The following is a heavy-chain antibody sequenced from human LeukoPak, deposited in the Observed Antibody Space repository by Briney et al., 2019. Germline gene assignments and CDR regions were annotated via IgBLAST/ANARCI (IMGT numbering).Heavy chain of an antibody. CDR2: IYYSGST. V-gene: IGHV4-39*07. Sequence: PSETLSLTCTVSGGSISSSSYYWGWIRQPPGKGLEWIGSIYYSGSTYYNPSLKSRVTISVDTSKNQFSLRLSSVTAADTAVYYCARSGGGDYTILSGFPPFDYWGQGAQVTVSS. J-gene: IGHJ4*02. D-gene: IGHD3-9*01. CDR1: GGSISSSSYY. CDR3: ARSGGGDYTILSGFPPFDY.